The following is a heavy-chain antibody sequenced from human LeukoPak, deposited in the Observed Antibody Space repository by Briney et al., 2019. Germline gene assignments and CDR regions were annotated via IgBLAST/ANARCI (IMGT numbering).Heavy chain of an antibody. J-gene: IGHJ4*02. CDR2: TYYRSKWYN. Sequence: SQTLSLTCAISGVSVSSNSAAWNWIRQSPSRGLEWLGRTYYRSKWYNDYAVSVKSRITINPDTSKNQFSLQLNSVTPEDTAVYYCARDWVNYYDSSEPYYFDYWGQGTLVTVSS. V-gene: IGHV6-1*01. CDR3: ARDWVNYYDSSEPYYFDY. D-gene: IGHD3-22*01. CDR1: GVSVSSNSAA.